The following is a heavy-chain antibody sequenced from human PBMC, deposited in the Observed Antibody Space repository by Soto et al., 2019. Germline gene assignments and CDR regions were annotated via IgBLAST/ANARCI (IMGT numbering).Heavy chain of an antibody. D-gene: IGHD2-15*01. CDR3: ARDHRGGTDAFDI. J-gene: IGHJ3*02. Sequence: QVQLVQSGAEVKKPGASVKVSCKASGYTFTSCGISWVRQAPGQRLEWMGGISAYNGNSNYAENLQGRVTMTTDTSTSTAYMELRSLRSDDTAVYYCARDHRGGTDAFDIWGQGTMVTVSS. CDR2: ISAYNGNS. CDR1: GYTFTSCG. V-gene: IGHV1-18*01.